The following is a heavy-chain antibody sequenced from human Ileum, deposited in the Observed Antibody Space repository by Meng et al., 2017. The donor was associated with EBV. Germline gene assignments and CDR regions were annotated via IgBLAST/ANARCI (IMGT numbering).Heavy chain of an antibody. Sequence: QLDQWCAGLVKPSAPRSRTCAVYGGSFSGYYWSWIRQPPGKGLEWIGEINHRGGAFYNPSLKSRVTMSIDTSKNQFSLKLNSVTAADTAVYYCASHPGGNSQYYSSGDDYWGQGALVTVSS. V-gene: IGHV4-34*01. CDR3: ASHPGGNSQYYSSGDDY. CDR1: GGSFSGYY. J-gene: IGHJ4*02. CDR2: INHRGGA. D-gene: IGHD3-22*01.